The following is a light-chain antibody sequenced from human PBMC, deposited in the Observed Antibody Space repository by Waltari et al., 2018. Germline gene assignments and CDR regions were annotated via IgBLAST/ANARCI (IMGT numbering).Light chain of an antibody. CDR2: GAS. Sequence: EIEMTQSPASLSVSPGETAILTCRASQNIGTSLSWFQLRPGRVPRHLIYGASTRATGIPARFSASGSGTEFSLTISSLQSDDFAVYYCLQYNNWPYTFGQGTRLEIK. J-gene: IGKJ2*01. V-gene: IGKV3-15*01. CDR3: LQYNNWPYT. CDR1: QNIGTS.